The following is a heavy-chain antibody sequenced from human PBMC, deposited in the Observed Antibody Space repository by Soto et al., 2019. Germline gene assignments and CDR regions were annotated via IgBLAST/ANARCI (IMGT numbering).Heavy chain of an antibody. D-gene: IGHD2-15*01. V-gene: IGHV4-59*01. J-gene: IGHJ4*02. CDR3: ARALRNCSGGSCYLWYDY. CDR2: IYYSGST. Sequence: SETLSLTCTVSGGSISSYYWSWIRQPPGKGLEWIGYIYYSGSTNYNPSLKSRVTISVDTSKNQFSLKLSSVTAADTAVYYCARALRNCSGGSCYLWYDYWGQGTLVTVSS. CDR1: GGSISSYY.